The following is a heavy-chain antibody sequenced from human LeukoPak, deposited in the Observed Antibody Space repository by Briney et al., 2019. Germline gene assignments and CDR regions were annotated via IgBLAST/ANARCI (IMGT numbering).Heavy chain of an antibody. CDR2: IYYSGST. D-gene: IGHD2-21*02. CDR3: ARVPVVTAIRESYYFDY. Sequence: SGTLSLTCTVSGGSISSGDYYWSWIRQPPGKGLEWIGYIYYSGSTYYNPSLKSRVTISVDTSKNQFSLKRSSVTAADTAVYYCARVPVVTAIRESYYFDYWGQGTLVTVSS. V-gene: IGHV4-30-4*01. CDR1: GGSISSGDYY. J-gene: IGHJ4*02.